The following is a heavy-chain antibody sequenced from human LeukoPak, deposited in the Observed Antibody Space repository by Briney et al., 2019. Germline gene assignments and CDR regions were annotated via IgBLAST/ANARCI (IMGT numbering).Heavy chain of an antibody. CDR2: MNPNSGNT. CDR3: AGSMDTAMDYWFDP. D-gene: IGHD5-18*01. V-gene: IGHV1-8*02. J-gene: IGHJ5*02. CDR1: GYTFTSYG. Sequence: ASVKVSCKASGYTFTSYGISWVRQAPGQGLEWMGWMNPNSGNTGYAQKFQGRVTMTRNTSISTAYMELSSLRSEDTAVYYCAGSMDTAMDYWFDPWGQGTLVTVSS.